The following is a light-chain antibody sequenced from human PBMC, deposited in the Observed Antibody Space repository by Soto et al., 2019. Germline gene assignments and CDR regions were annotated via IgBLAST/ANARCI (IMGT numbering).Light chain of an antibody. V-gene: IGLV2-14*01. CDR1: SSDVGAYNY. J-gene: IGLJ3*02. Sequence: QSVLTQPASVSGSPGQSITISCTGTSSDVGAYNYVSWYQQHPGKAPKLMIYGVSNRPSGIPNRFSGSKSSNTASLTISGLQAEDEADYYCNSYTTTSTVVFGGGTKLTVL. CDR2: GVS. CDR3: NSYTTTSTVV.